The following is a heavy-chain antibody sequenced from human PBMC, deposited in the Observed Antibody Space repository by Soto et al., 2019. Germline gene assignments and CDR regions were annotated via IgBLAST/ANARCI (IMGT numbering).Heavy chain of an antibody. J-gene: IGHJ6*02. V-gene: IGHV3-21*01. CDR3: ARDRGYDAHDYYYNAMDV. CDR1: GFTFRTYT. CDR2: IRGFSPYT. Sequence: GGSLRLSCISSGFTFRTYTMNWVRQAPGKGLEWVSGIRGFSPYTFYAESVKGRFTISRDNAKNSLDLQMDSLRAEDTAAYYCARDRGYDAHDYYYNAMDVWGQGTTVTVSS. D-gene: IGHD3-10*01.